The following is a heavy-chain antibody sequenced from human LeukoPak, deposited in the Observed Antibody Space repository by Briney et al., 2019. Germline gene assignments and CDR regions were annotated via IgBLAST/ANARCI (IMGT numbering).Heavy chain of an antibody. D-gene: IGHD2-8*01. CDR2: IYSGGST. CDR3: ARAPQWARFDY. Sequence: PGGSLRLSCAASGFTVSSSYMSWVRQAPGKGLEWVSVIYSGGSTYYADSVKGRFTISRDNSKNTLYLQMNSLRAEDTAVYYCARAPQWARFDYWGQGTLVTVSS. CDR1: GFTVSSSY. J-gene: IGHJ4*02. V-gene: IGHV3-53*01.